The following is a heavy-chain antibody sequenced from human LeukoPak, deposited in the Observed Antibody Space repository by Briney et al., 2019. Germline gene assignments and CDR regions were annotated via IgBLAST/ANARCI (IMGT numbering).Heavy chain of an antibody. CDR1: GFTFSSYN. V-gene: IGHV3-21*01. CDR2: ISTTSDYI. J-gene: IGHJ4*02. Sequence: PGGSLRLSCAASGFTFSSYNMNWVRQAPGKGLEWVSSISTTSDYIYYADSLKGRFTISRDNAKNSLYLQMNSLRAEDTAVYYCARSFAYWGQGTLVTVSS. CDR3: ARSFAY.